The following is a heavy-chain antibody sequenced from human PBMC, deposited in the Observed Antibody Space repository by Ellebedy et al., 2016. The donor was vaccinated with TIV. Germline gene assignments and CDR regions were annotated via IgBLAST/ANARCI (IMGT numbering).Heavy chain of an antibody. D-gene: IGHD6-19*01. CDR3: AKDAMAVAGKGYFNY. V-gene: IGHV3-48*03. J-gene: IGHJ4*02. Sequence: PGGSLRLSCAASGFTFSSYEMNWVRQAPGKGLEWVSYISSSGSTIYYADSVKGRFTISRDNSKNTLYLQMNSLRAEDTAVYYCAKDAMAVAGKGYFNYWGQGTLVTVSS. CDR2: ISSSGSTI. CDR1: GFTFSSYE.